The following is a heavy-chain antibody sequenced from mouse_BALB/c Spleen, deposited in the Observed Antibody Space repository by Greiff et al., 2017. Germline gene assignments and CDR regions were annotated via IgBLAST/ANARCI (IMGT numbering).Heavy chain of an antibody. Sequence: QVQLQQSGAELVRPGTSVKVSCKASGYAFTNYLIEWVKQRPGQGLEWIGVINPGSGGTNYNEKFKGKATLTADKSSSTAYMQLSSLTSDDSAVYFCARSGGYYGDWFAYWGQGTLVTVSA. CDR1: GYAFTNYL. CDR3: ARSGGYYGDWFAY. J-gene: IGHJ3*01. V-gene: IGHV1-54*01. CDR2: INPGSGGT. D-gene: IGHD2-1*01.